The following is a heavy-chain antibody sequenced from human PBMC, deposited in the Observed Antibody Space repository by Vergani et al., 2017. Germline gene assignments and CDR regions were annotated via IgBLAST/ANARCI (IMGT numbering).Heavy chain of an antibody. V-gene: IGHV3-21*01. CDR3: AREGCSSTSCYAGWYFDL. CDR2: ISSSSSYI. CDR1: GFTFSSYS. Sequence: EVQLVESGGGLVKPGGSLRLSCAASGFTFSSYSMNWVRQAPGMGLEWVSSISSSSSYIYYADSVKGRFTISRDNAKNSLYLQMNSLRAEDTAVYYCAREGCSSTSCYAGWYFDLWGRGTLVTVSS. J-gene: IGHJ2*01. D-gene: IGHD2-2*01.